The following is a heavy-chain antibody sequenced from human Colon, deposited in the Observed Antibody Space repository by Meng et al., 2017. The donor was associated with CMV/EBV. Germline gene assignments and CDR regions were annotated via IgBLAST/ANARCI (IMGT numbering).Heavy chain of an antibody. Sequence: GGSLRLSCAASGFTFSSYSMNWVRQAPGKGLEWVSSISSSSSYIYYADSVKGRFTISRDNAKNSLYLQMNSLRAEDTAVYYCARDMVEYYDFWSGSYRPFSGLDYWGQGTLVTVSS. CDR1: GFTFSSYS. CDR3: ARDMVEYYDFWSGSYRPFSGLDY. CDR2: ISSSSSYI. J-gene: IGHJ4*02. V-gene: IGHV3-21*01. D-gene: IGHD3-3*01.